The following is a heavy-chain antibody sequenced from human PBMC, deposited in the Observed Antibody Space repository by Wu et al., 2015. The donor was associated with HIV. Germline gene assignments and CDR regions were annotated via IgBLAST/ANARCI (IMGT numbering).Heavy chain of an antibody. CDR1: KYTFTAYF. J-gene: IGHJ4*02. CDR3: TRDFENTLATGFYGY. D-gene: IGHD3-9*01. Sequence: QVLLVQSGAEVKKPGASVKVSCKTSKYTFTAYFMHWVRQAPGQGLEWMGWINPNNGATKYSQKFAGRVTISRDTSISTAYMNLSRLTSDDTAVYYCTRDFENTLATGFYGYWGQGTLVTVSS. V-gene: IGHV1-2*02. CDR2: INPNNGAT.